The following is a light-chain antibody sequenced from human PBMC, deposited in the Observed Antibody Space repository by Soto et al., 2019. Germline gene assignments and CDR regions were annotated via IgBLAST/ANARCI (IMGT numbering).Light chain of an antibody. CDR3: QAWDSEDVV. V-gene: IGLV3-1*01. CDR1: KLGDKY. CDR2: QDS. Sequence: SYELTQPPSVSVSPGQTASITCSGDKLGDKYACWYQQKPGQSPVLVIYQDSKRPSGIPERFSGSNSGNTATLTISGTQAMDEADYYCQAWDSEDVVFGGGTKLTV. J-gene: IGLJ2*01.